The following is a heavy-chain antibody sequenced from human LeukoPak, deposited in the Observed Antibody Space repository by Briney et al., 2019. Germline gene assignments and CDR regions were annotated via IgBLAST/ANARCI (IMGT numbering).Heavy chain of an antibody. V-gene: IGHV1-69*13. Sequence: ASVKVSCKASGDTFSNYVISWFRQAPGQRPEWMGGITPMFGSTYFTQKFQGRVTITADESTSTAYMELSSLRSEDTAVYYCARDAGGYGAARDIYFDYWGQGTLVTVSS. CDR1: GDTFSNYV. D-gene: IGHD6-6*01. CDR2: ITPMFGST. J-gene: IGHJ4*02. CDR3: ARDAGGYGAARDIYFDY.